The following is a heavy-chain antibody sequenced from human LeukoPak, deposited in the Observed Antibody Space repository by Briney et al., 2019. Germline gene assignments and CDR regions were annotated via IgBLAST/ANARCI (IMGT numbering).Heavy chain of an antibody. CDR1: GFTFDDYA. J-gene: IGHJ4*02. CDR2: ISWNGGSK. Sequence: GGSLRLSCAASGFTFDDYAMHWVRQAPGKGLEWVSGISWNGGSKGYADSVKGRFTISRDNAGNSLYLQMNSLRAEDTALYYCAKASTAQYYGSGNPNFDYWGQGTLVTVSS. CDR3: AKASTAQYYGSGNPNFDY. V-gene: IGHV3-9*01. D-gene: IGHD3-10*01.